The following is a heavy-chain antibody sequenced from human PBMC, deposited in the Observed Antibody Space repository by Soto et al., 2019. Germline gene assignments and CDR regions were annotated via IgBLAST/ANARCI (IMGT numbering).Heavy chain of an antibody. CDR2: IRDRAYNYAT. CDR3: TRLISAAQDY. V-gene: IGHV3-73*01. D-gene: IGHD3-10*01. J-gene: IGHJ4*02. Sequence: VLLVESGGGLVQPGGSLKLSCEASGFVFKDSSIHWVRQASGKGLERVGRIRDRAYNYATAYAASVKGRFTISRDDSNNKAYLQMDSLKTEDTAIYYCTRLISAAQDYWGQGTLVTVSS. CDR1: GFVFKDSS.